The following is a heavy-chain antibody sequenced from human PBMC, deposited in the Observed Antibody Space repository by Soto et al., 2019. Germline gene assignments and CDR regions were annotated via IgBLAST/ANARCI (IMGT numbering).Heavy chain of an antibody. CDR3: ARAYRYYWNYMMY. Sequence: QVQLLQSGAEVKKPEASVKVSCKASGYTFSNDAITWVRQAPGQGLEWMGWVSAYNGNTNYAQKFKGRVTMTTDTSTSTAYMEIRSLRYDDTAVYFCARAYRYYWNYMMYWGQGTLVTVSS. D-gene: IGHD1-7*01. V-gene: IGHV1-18*01. CDR2: VSAYNGNT. CDR1: GYTFSNDA. J-gene: IGHJ4*02.